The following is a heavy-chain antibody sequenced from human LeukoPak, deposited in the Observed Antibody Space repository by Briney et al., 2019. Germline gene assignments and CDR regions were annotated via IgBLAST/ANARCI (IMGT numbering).Heavy chain of an antibody. V-gene: IGHV3-23*01. Sequence: PGGSLRLSCAASGFTFSSYAMSWVRQAPGKGLEWVSGFSVSDKTTYYADSVKGRFTISRDNAKNSLYLQMTSLRAEDTAVYYCATRSGRGGYWGQGTLVTVSS. CDR3: ATRSGRGGY. D-gene: IGHD6-19*01. J-gene: IGHJ4*02. CDR1: GFTFSSYA. CDR2: FSVSDKTT.